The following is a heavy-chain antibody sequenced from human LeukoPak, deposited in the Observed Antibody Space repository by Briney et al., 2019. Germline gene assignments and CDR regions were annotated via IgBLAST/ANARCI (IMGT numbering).Heavy chain of an antibody. J-gene: IGHJ4*02. CDR3: ARDSSSWPPVNLFSDY. CDR2: IKQDGSEK. CDR1: GFTFSSYW. Sequence: GRSLRLSCAASGFTFSSYWMSSVRQAPGKGLEWVANIKQDGSEKYYVDSLKGRFTISRDNAKNSLYLQMNSLRAEDTAVYYCARDSSSWPPVNLFSDYWGQGTLVTVSS. V-gene: IGHV3-7*01. D-gene: IGHD6-13*01.